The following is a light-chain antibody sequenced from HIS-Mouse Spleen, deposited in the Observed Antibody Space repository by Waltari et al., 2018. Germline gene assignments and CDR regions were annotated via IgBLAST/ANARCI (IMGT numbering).Light chain of an antibody. V-gene: IGLV3-10*01. CDR3: YSTDSSGNHRV. Sequence: SYELTQPPSVSVSPGQTARTTCPGDALPKKYAYWYQQKSGQAPVLVIYEDSKRPSGIPERCSGSSSGTMATLTISGAQVEDEADYYCYSTDSSGNHRVFGGGTKLTVL. J-gene: IGLJ2*01. CDR2: EDS. CDR1: ALPKKY.